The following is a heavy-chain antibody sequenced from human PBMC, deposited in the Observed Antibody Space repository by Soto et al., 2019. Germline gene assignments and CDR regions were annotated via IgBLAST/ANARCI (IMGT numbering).Heavy chain of an antibody. CDR1: GGFISTYY. CDR3: ARRLNIAAYDY. J-gene: IGHJ4*02. CDR2: IYYTGST. V-gene: IGHV4-59*01. D-gene: IGHD5-12*01. Sequence: TLSLTCTISGGFISTYYWSWFRQPPGKELLWIGYIYYTGSTYYDPSLKSRVTISLDTSKNQFSLTLSSVTAADTAVYYCARRLNIAAYDYWGQGTLVTVSS.